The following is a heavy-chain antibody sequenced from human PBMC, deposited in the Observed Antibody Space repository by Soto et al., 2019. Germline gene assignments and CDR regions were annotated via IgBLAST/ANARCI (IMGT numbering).Heavy chain of an antibody. V-gene: IGHV3-33*01. CDR1: GFTFSSYG. Sequence: QVQLVESGGGVVQPGRSLRLSGAASGFTFSSYGMHWVRQAPGKGLEWVAVIWFDGSNKYYADSVKGRFTISRDNSKNTLYLQMNSMRVEDTAVYYCARSYSSGWSSGGWFDPWGQGTLVTVSS. D-gene: IGHD6-19*01. J-gene: IGHJ5*02. CDR2: IWFDGSNK. CDR3: ARSYSSGWSSGGWFDP.